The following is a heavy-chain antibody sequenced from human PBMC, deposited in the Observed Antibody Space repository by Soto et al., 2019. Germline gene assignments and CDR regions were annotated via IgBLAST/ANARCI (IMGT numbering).Heavy chain of an antibody. CDR2: INHSGST. D-gene: IGHD1-26*01. CDR3: ARGRRWLLIDD. V-gene: IGHV4-34*01. CDR1: GGSFSGYY. J-gene: IGHJ4*02. Sequence: SETLSLTCAVYGGSFSGYYWSWIRQPPGKGLEWIGEINHSGSTNYNPSLKSRVTISVDTSKNQFSLKLSSVTAADTAVYYCARGRRWLLIDDWGQGTLVTVSS.